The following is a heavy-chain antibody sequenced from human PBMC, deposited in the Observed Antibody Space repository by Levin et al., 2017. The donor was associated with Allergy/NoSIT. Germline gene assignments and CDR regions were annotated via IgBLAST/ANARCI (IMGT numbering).Heavy chain of an antibody. CDR2: INPNSGGT. D-gene: IGHD6-19*01. V-gene: IGHV1-2*02. Sequence: ASVKVSCKASGYTFTGYYMHWVRQAPGQGLEWMGWINPNSGGTNYAQKFQGRVTMTRDTSISTAYMELSRLRSDDTAVYYCAGGYSSGWNSPFDYWGQGTLVTVSS. CDR3: AGGYSSGWNSPFDY. CDR1: GYTFTGYY. J-gene: IGHJ4*02.